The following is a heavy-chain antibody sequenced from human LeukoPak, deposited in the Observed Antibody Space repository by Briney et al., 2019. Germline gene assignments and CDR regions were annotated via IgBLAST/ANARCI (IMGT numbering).Heavy chain of an antibody. CDR1: GFTFDDYA. D-gene: IGHD3-10*01. V-gene: IGHV3-9*01. Sequence: PARSLRLSCAASGFTFDDYAMHWVRQAPGKGLEWVSWINWNSGSIGYADSVKGRFTISRDNAKNSLYLQMNSLRAEDTALYYCAKDSGHYYGSGSYFYWGQGNLVTVSS. CDR2: INWNSGSI. CDR3: AKDSGHYYGSGSYFY. J-gene: IGHJ4*02.